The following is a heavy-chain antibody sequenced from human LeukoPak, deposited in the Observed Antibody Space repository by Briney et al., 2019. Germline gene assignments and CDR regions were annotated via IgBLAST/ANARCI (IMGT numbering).Heavy chain of an antibody. Sequence: PGRSLRLSCAASGFTFSSYGMHWVRQAPGKGLEWVAVIWYDGSNKYYADSVKGRFTISRDNSKNTLYLQMNSLRAEDTAVYYCAKTEDSSGYYNYFDYWGQGTLVTVSS. D-gene: IGHD3-22*01. CDR1: GFTFSSYG. V-gene: IGHV3-33*06. CDR2: IWYDGSNK. J-gene: IGHJ4*02. CDR3: AKTEDSSGYYNYFDY.